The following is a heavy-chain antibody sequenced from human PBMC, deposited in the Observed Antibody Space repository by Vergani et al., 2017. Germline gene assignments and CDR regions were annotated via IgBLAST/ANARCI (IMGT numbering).Heavy chain of an antibody. D-gene: IGHD2-2*01. CDR2: ISWNSNSI. CDR3: AKRPAAGIDS. V-gene: IGHV3-9*02. CDR1: GFTSAGYA. J-gene: IGHJ4*02. Sequence: EVQLEESGGGLVLPGRSLRLSCVASGFTSAGYAMHWVRQAPGKGLEWVSGISWNSNSIGYADSVKGRFTISRDNAKNSLYLQMNSLRAEDTAVYFCAKRPAAGIDSWGQGTLVTVSS.